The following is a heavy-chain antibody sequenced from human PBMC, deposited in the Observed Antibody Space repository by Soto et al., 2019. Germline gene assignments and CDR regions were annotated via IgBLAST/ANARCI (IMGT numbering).Heavy chain of an antibody. CDR3: ATQEVGGSYVYTFDP. D-gene: IGHD1-26*01. CDR2: IFYSGST. V-gene: IGHV4-59*04. CDR1: GGSINYSY. Sequence: SETLSLTCTVSGGSINYSYWSWIRQPPGKGLEWIGYIFYSGSTNYNPSLKSRVTISVDTSKNQFSLKLSSVTAADTAVYYCATQEVGGSYVYTFDPWGQGTLVTVSS. J-gene: IGHJ5*02.